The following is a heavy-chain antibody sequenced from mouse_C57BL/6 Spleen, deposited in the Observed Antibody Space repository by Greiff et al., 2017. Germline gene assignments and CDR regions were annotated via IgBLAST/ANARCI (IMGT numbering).Heavy chain of an antibody. J-gene: IGHJ4*01. CDR2: INPNNGGT. Sequence: EVQLQQSGPELVKPGASVKISCKASGYTFTDYYMNWVKQSHGKSLEWIGDINPNNGGTSYNQKFKGKATLTVDKSSSTAYMELRSLTSEDSAVYYCARGYYSNYVLAMDYWGQGTSVTVSS. CDR1: GYTFTDYY. V-gene: IGHV1-26*01. D-gene: IGHD2-5*01. CDR3: ARGYYSNYVLAMDY.